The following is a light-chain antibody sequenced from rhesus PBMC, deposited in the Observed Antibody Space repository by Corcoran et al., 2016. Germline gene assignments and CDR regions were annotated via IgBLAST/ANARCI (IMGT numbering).Light chain of an antibody. CDR3: QQYNSLPYS. CDR1: QGISSY. V-gene: IGKV1-25*01. CDR2: YAT. J-gene: IGKJ2*01. Sequence: DIQMTQSPSSVSASVGDRVTITCRASQGISSYLAWYQQKPGKAPKLLIYYATTLQSGVPSRLSGTGSRTEFTLTIRSLQPEDFATYYCQQYNSLPYSFGQETTVEIK.